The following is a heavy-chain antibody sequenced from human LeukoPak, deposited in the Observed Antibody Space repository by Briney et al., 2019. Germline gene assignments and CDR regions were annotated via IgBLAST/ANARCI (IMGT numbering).Heavy chain of an antibody. J-gene: IGHJ4*02. D-gene: IGHD1-26*01. Sequence: GGSLRLSCAASGFTVSSNYMSWVRQAPGKGLEWVSVIYSGGSTYYADSVKGRFTISRDNSKNTLYLQMNSLKTEDTAVYYCTTDGVGVEGATYDNWGQGTLVSVSS. CDR3: TTDGVGVEGATYDN. V-gene: IGHV3-53*01. CDR1: GFTVSSNY. CDR2: IYSGGST.